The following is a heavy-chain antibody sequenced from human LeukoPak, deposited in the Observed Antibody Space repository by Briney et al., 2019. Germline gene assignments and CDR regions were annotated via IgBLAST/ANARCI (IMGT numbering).Heavy chain of an antibody. CDR3: AKQYIVVVPTAPYPLDY. CDR2: ISGSAINT. Sequence: PGGSLRLSCAASGFTFSNYAMSWVRQAPGKGLEWVSAISGSAINTSYADSVKGRFTISRDNSKNALYLQMNSLRAEDTAIYYCAKQYIVVVPTAPYPLDYWGQGTLVTVSS. CDR1: GFTFSNYA. V-gene: IGHV3-23*01. J-gene: IGHJ4*02. D-gene: IGHD2-2*01.